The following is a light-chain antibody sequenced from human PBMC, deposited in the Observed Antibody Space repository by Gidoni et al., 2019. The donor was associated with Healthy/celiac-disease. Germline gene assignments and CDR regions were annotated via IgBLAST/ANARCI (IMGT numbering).Light chain of an antibody. CDR2: WAS. CDR1: QSVLYSSNNKNY. V-gene: IGKV4-1*01. Sequence: DLVMTQSPDSLPASLGERATINCTPSQSVLYSSNNKNYLAWYQQKPGQPPKLLIYWASTRESGVPNRFSGSGSGTDFTLTISSLQAEDVAVYYCQQYYSTPWTFGQGTKVEIK. CDR3: QQYYSTPWT. J-gene: IGKJ1*01.